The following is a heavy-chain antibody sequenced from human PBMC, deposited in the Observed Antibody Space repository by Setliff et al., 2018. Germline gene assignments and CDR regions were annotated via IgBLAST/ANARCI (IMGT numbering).Heavy chain of an antibody. Sequence: GASVKVSCKASGYTFTRYAMNWVRQAPGQGLEWMGWINTNTGNPTYAQGFTGRFVFSLDTSVSTAYLQISSLKAEDTAVYYCARDSSGWSGFSRLVGVYYYYMDVWGKGTRSPSP. CDR1: GYTFTRYA. D-gene: IGHD6-19*01. J-gene: IGHJ6*03. CDR3: ARDSSGWSGFSRLVGVYYYYMDV. CDR2: INTNTGNP. V-gene: IGHV7-4-1*02.